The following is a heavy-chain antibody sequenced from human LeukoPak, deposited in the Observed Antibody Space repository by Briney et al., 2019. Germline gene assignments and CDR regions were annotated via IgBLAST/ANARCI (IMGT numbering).Heavy chain of an antibody. CDR2: IYYSGST. D-gene: IGHD6-13*01. CDR3: ARGQQLDRRFDY. J-gene: IGHJ4*02. CDR1: GGSISSSSYY. Sequence: SETLSLTCTVSGGSISSSSYYWGWIRQPPGKGLEWIGSIYYSGSTYYNPSLKSRVTISVDTSKNQFSLKLSSVTAADTAVYYCARGQQLDRRFDYWGQGTLVTVSS. V-gene: IGHV4-39*07.